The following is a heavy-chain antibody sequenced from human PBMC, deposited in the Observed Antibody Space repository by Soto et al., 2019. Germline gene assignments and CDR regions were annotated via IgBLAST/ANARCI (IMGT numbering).Heavy chain of an antibody. D-gene: IGHD1-26*01. V-gene: IGHV2-5*02. Sequence: QITLKESGPTLVKPTQTLTLTCTFSGFSLPTDRVGVGWIRQPPGKALEWLAVIYWDDSKTYRPSLKSRLTTTKATSKNQVALTMTDMDPVDTAPYYCAHAYGGRSLYWGQGTLVTVSS. CDR2: IYWDDSK. CDR1: GFSLPTDRVG. J-gene: IGHJ4*02. CDR3: AHAYGGRSLY.